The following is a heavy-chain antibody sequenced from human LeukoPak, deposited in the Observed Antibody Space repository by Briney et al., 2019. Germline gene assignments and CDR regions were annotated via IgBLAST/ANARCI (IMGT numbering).Heavy chain of an antibody. CDR2: IIPIFGTA. V-gene: IGHV1-69*13. J-gene: IGHJ5*02. D-gene: IGHD2-2*03. CDR3: ARGGYCSSTSCSNWFDP. CDR1: GGTFSSYA. Sequence: ASVKVSCKASGGTFSSYAISWVRQAPGQGLEWMGGIIPIFGTANYAQKFQGRVTITADESTSTAYMELSSLRSEDTAVYYCARGGYCSSTSCSNWFDPWGQGTLVTVSS.